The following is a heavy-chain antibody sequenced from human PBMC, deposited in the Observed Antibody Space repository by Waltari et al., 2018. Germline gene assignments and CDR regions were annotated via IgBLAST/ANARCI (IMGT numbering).Heavy chain of an antibody. CDR1: GDSTGSGYYY. D-gene: IGHD6-13*01. J-gene: IGHJ3*02. Sequence: QLQLRESGPGLLKPSETLALTCSVSGDSTGSGYYYWRWIRRAPGKGLEWIGSIYFAGSTYYNPSLKSRLTISVDTSKNQFSLRLSSVTAADTAVYCCAREVGGSSWSTTPRGDAFDIWGQGTMVTVSS. CDR2: IYFAGST. V-gene: IGHV4-39*07. CDR3: AREVGGSSWSTTPRGDAFDI.